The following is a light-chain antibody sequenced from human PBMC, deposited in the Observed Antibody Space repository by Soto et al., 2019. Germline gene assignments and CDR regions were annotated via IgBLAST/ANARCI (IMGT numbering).Light chain of an antibody. V-gene: IGKV3-20*01. CDR3: QQYGASPLT. Sequence: EIVLTQSPGTLSLSPGERATLSCRASQSFARTYLAWYQQKPGQAPRLLIHGASSRATGIPDRFSGSNSGTYFTLTISRLEHEDSAVYYCQQYGASPLTFGGGTKLEIK. CDR1: QSFARTY. J-gene: IGKJ4*01. CDR2: GAS.